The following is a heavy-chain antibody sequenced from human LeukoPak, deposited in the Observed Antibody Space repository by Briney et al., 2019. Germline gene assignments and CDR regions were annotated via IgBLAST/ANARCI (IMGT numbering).Heavy chain of an antibody. J-gene: IGHJ3*02. CDR1: GVTFSSYA. D-gene: IGHD4-17*01. Sequence: GGSLRLSCAASGVTFSSYAMSWVRQAPGKGLEWVSDISGSGGSTYYADSVKGRFTISRDNSKNTLYLQMNSLRAEDTAVYYCATSYGDYDAFDIWGQGTMVTVSS. CDR3: ATSYGDYDAFDI. V-gene: IGHV3-23*01. CDR2: ISGSGGST.